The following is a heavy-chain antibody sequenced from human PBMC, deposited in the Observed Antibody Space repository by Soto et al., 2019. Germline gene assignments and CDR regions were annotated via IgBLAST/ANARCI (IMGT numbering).Heavy chain of an antibody. Sequence: PSQTLSLPCAISGDSVSSNSAVWKWIRQSPSRGLEWLGRTYYRSKWYNDYAVSVKSRITINPDTSKNQFSLQLNSVPPEDTAVPDRARGCGQGYYGRDVWGQGTTFTVSS. CDR3: ARGCGQGYYGRDV. V-gene: IGHV6-1*01. CDR2: TYYRSKWYN. CDR1: GDSVSSNSAV. J-gene: IGHJ6*02.